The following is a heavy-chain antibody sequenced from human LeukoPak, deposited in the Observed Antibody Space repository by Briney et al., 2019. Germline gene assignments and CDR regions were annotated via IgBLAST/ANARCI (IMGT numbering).Heavy chain of an antibody. CDR3: ARGTRGGFDP. V-gene: IGHV4-61*02. CDR2: IYTSGST. Sequence: PSETLSLTCTVSGGSISSGSYYWSWIRQPAGKGLEWIGRIYTSGSTNYNPSLKSRATISVDTSKNQFSLKLSSVTAADTAVYYCARGTRGGFDPWGQGTLVTVSS. J-gene: IGHJ5*02. D-gene: IGHD3-10*01. CDR1: GGSISSGSYY.